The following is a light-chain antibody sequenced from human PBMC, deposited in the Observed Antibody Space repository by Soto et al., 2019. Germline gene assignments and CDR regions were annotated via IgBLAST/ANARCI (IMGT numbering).Light chain of an antibody. Sequence: DIGMTKSPATLSVSVGERATISCRASQSITRNLAWYQQSPGQAPRLLIYAASTRATGIPARFSGSGSGTEFTLTINSLQSEDFAVYYCQQYNTWPETFGQGTKVDI. CDR2: AAS. CDR3: QQYNTWPET. V-gene: IGKV3-15*01. J-gene: IGKJ1*01. CDR1: QSITRN.